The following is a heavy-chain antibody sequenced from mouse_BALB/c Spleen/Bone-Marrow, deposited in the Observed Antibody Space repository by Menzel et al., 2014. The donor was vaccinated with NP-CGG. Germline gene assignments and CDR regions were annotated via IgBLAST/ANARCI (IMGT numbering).Heavy chain of an antibody. CDR3: ARELSWYFDV. CDR2: IYPYNGGT. CDR1: GYTFTDYN. V-gene: IGHV1S29*02. J-gene: IGHJ1*01. Sequence: VQLKQSGPELVKPGASVKISCKASGYTFTDYNMHWVKRSHGKSLEWIGYIYPYNGGTGYNQKFKSKATSTVDNSSSTAYMELRSLTSEDSAVYYCARELSWYFDVWGAGTTDTVSS. D-gene: IGHD1-1*02.